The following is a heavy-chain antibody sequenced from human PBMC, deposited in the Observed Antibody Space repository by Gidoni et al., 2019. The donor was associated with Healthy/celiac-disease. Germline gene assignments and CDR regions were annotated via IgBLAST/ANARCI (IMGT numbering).Heavy chain of an antibody. D-gene: IGHD4-17*01. Sequence: QVQLQESGPGLVKPSQTLSLTCTVSGGSISRGGYYWSWIRQHPGKGLEWIGYIYYSGSTYYNPSLKSRVTISVDTSKNQFSLKLSSVTAADTAVYYCARELGGYGDYKSKNWYFDLWGRGTLVTVSS. V-gene: IGHV4-31*03. CDR3: ARELGGYGDYKSKNWYFDL. J-gene: IGHJ2*01. CDR2: IYYSGST. CDR1: GGSISRGGYY.